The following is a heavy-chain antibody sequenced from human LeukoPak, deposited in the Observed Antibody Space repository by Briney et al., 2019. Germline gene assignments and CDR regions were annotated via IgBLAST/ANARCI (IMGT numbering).Heavy chain of an antibody. V-gene: IGHV3-23*01. CDR1: GFTFSNYG. CDR3: AKDPLDGYNYVY. CDR2: ISGSGGTT. J-gene: IGHJ4*02. D-gene: IGHD5-24*01. Sequence: GGSLRLSCAVSGFTFSNYGMSWVRQAPGKGLEWVSAISGSGGTTYYADSVKGRFTISRDNSKNTLYLQMNSLRAEDTAVYYCAKDPLDGYNYVYWGQGTLVTVSS.